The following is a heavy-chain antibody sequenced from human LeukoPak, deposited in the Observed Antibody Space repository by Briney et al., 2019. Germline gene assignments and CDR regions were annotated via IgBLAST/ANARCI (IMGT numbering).Heavy chain of an antibody. CDR1: GGSISSGGYY. J-gene: IGHJ4*02. D-gene: IGHD6-13*01. Sequence: SETLSLTCTVSGGSISSGGYYWSWIRQPPGKGLEWIGYIYHSGSTYYNPSLKSRVTISVDRSKNQFSLKLSPVTAADTAVYYCASSGQIAAAGKGLGYWGQGTLVTVSS. CDR3: ASSGQIAAAGKGLGY. V-gene: IGHV4-30-2*01. CDR2: IYHSGST.